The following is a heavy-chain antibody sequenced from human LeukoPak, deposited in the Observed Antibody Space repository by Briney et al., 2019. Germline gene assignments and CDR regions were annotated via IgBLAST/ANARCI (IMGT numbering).Heavy chain of an antibody. CDR3: ARIIAAVGYFDY. J-gene: IGHJ4*02. Sequence: GGSLRLSCAASGFTFSSYSMNWVRQAPGKGLEWVSSISSSSSYIYYADSVKGRFTISRDNAKNSLYLRMNSLRAEDTAVYYCARIIAAVGYFDYWGQGTLVTVSS. V-gene: IGHV3-21*01. D-gene: IGHD6-13*01. CDR1: GFTFSSYS. CDR2: ISSSSSYI.